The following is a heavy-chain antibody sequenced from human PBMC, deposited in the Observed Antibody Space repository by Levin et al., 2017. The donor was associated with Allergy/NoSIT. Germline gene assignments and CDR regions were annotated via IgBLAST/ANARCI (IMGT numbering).Heavy chain of an antibody. CDR2: ILHDGSNK. V-gene: IGHV3-30*03. D-gene: IGHD3-22*01. Sequence: GGSLRLSCAASGFTFSSYGMHWVRQAPGKGLEWVAVILHDGSNKYYADSVKGRFTISRDNSKNTLYLQMNTLRAEDSAVYYCAREILVTGPFDNWGQGTLVTVSS. CDR3: AREILVTGPFDN. J-gene: IGHJ4*02. CDR1: GFTFSSYG.